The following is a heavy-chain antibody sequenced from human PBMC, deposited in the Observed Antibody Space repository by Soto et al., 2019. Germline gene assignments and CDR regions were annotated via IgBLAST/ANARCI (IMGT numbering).Heavy chain of an antibody. CDR2: IIPIFGTA. CDR1: GGTFSSYA. CDR3: ASGGSGSIGGYYYYGMDV. Sequence: ASVKVSCKASGGTFSSYAISWVRQAPGQGLEWMGGIIPIFGTANYAQKFQGRVTITADKSTSTAYMELSSLRSEDTAVYYCASGGSGSIGGYYYYGMDVWGQGTTVTVSS. D-gene: IGHD2-15*01. V-gene: IGHV1-69*06. J-gene: IGHJ6*02.